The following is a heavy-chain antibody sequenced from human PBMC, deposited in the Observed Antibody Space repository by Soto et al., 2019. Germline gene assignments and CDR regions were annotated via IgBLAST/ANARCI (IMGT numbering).Heavy chain of an antibody. CDR3: ARHASGYYYYYYMDV. J-gene: IGHJ6*03. CDR1: GGSISSYY. Sequence: SETLSLTCTVSGGSISSYYWSWIRQPPGKGLEWIGYIYYSGSTNYNPSLKSRVTISVDTSKNQFSLKLSSVTAADTAVYYCARHASGYYYYYYMDVWGKGTTVTVSS. D-gene: IGHD6-19*01. CDR2: IYYSGST. V-gene: IGHV4-59*08.